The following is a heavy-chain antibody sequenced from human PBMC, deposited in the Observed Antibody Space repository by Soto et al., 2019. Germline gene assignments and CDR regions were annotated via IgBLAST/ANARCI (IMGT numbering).Heavy chain of an antibody. Sequence: QVELVQSGAEVRKPGASVKVSCKASRNSFIDYYIHWVRQVPGQGLEWMGWIKSNSGGTKYAQRFQGRVTMTRDTSISTIYMELSRLKSDDTAVYYCAREDYNWNDYYYYGMDVWGQGTTVIVSS. CDR3: AREDYNWNDYYYYGMDV. J-gene: IGHJ6*02. CDR1: RNSFIDYY. D-gene: IGHD1-1*01. CDR2: IKSNSGGT. V-gene: IGHV1-2*02.